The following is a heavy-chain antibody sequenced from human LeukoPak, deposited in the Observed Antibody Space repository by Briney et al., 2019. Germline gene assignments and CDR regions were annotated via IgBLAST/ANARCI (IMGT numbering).Heavy chain of an antibody. Sequence: PSETLSLTCTVSGGSISSSSYYWGWIRQPPGKGLEWIGSIYYSGSTYYNPSLKSRVTISVDTSKNQFSLKLSSVTAADTAVYYCARVRDSSGWCLNYWGQGTLVTVSS. CDR3: ARVRDSSGWCLNY. V-gene: IGHV4-39*07. D-gene: IGHD6-19*01. J-gene: IGHJ4*02. CDR2: IYYSGST. CDR1: GGSISSSSYY.